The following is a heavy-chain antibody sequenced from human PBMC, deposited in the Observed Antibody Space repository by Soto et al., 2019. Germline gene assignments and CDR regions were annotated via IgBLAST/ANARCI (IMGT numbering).Heavy chain of an antibody. V-gene: IGHV1-46*03. D-gene: IGHD5-12*01. Sequence: GASVKVSCKASGYTFTSYYMHWVRQAPGQGLEWMGIINPSGGSTSYAQKFQGRVTMTRDTSTSTVYMELSSLRSEDTAVYYCARVGGGYGEDICFAPWGQGTLVTVSS. CDR2: INPSGGST. J-gene: IGHJ5*02. CDR1: GYTFTSYY. CDR3: ARVGGGYGEDICFAP.